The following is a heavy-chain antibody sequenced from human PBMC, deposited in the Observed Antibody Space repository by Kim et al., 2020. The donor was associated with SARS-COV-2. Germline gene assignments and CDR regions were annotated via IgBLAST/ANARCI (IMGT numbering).Heavy chain of an antibody. CDR1: GGSFSGYY. CDR3: ARGREVFYYGSGSVFDY. V-gene: IGHV4-34*01. J-gene: IGHJ4*02. CDR2: INHSGST. D-gene: IGHD3-10*01. Sequence: SETLSLTCAVYGGSFSGYYWSWIRQPPGKGLEWIGEINHSGSTNYNPSLKSRVTISVDTSKNQFSLKLSTVTAADTAVYYWARGREVFYYGSGSVFDYWGQGTLVTVSS.